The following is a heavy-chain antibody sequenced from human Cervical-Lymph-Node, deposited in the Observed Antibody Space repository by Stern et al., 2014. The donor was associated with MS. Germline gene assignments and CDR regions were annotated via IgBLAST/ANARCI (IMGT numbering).Heavy chain of an antibody. V-gene: IGHV1-69*09. CDR3: ATLGVTTGDFDP. CDR1: GGTFSSSG. D-gene: IGHD4-17*01. Sequence: QMQLVQSGSEVKKPGSSVRVSCKASGGTFSSSGISWVRQAPGQGLEWMGRIIPILSITNYEQNFQGRVTITADKSTSTAYMELSSLRSEDTAVYYCATLGVTTGDFDPWGQGTLVTVSS. CDR2: IIPILSIT. J-gene: IGHJ5*02.